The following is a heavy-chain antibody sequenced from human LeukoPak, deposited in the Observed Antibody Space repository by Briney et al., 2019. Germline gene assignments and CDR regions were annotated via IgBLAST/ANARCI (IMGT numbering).Heavy chain of an antibody. Sequence: ASETLSLTCTVSGYSISMGYYWGWIRQPPGRGLEWIGSIYHRGSTYYNPSLKSRVTISVDTSKNQFSLKLSSVTAADTAVYYCARTSEGYCRGGSCWDYYYYMDVWGKGTTVTVSS. CDR2: IYHRGST. CDR3: ARTSEGYCRGGSCWDYYYYMDV. D-gene: IGHD2-15*01. CDR1: GYSISMGYY. J-gene: IGHJ6*03. V-gene: IGHV4-38-2*02.